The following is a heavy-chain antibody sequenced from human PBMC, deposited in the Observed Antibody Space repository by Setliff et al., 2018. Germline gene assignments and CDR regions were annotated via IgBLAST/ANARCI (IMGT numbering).Heavy chain of an antibody. J-gene: IGHJ6*02. CDR2: IKEDGVEK. CDR1: GFALSNFW. CDR3: ARDHVYGSQYYYYYYGMDV. Sequence: PGGSLRLSCVASGFALSNFWMSWVRQTPGKGLEWVANIKEDGVEKYYVDSVKGRFTISRDNAKNSLYLQMNSLRAEDTAVYYCARDHVYGSQYYYYYYGMDVWGQGTTVTVSS. V-gene: IGHV3-7*01. D-gene: IGHD3-10*01.